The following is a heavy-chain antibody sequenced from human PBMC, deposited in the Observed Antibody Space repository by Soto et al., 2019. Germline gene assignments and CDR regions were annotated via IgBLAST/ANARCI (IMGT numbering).Heavy chain of an antibody. V-gene: IGHV3-30-3*01. CDR2: ISYDGSNT. CDR3: ARRPVTYYFDY. Sequence: GALRLSCAASGFTFSNYAMHWVRQAPGKGLEWVAVISYDGSNTYYADSVKGRFTISRDNSKNTLSLRMDSLRADDTAVYFCARRPVTYYFDYWGQGTLVTVSS. D-gene: IGHD4-17*01. J-gene: IGHJ4*02. CDR1: GFTFSNYA.